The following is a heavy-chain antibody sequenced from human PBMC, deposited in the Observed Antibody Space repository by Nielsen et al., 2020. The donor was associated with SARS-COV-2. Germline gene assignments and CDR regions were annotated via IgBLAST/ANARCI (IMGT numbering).Heavy chain of an antibody. V-gene: IGHV3-23*01. CDR2: ISGSGGST. D-gene: IGHD3-3*01. CDR1: GFTFSSYW. J-gene: IGHJ4*02. CDR3: AKDVKEWGTPF. Sequence: GESLKISCAASGFTFSSYWMHWVRQAPGKGLEWVSAISGSGGSTYYADSVKGRFTISRENSKNTLYLQMNSLRAEDTAVYYCAKDVKEWGTPFWGQGTLVTVSS.